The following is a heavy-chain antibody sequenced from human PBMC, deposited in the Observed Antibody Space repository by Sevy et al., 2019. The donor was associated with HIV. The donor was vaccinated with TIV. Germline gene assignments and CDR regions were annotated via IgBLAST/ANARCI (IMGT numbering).Heavy chain of an antibody. V-gene: IGHV3-23*01. Sequence: GGSLRLSCAASGFTFSSYAMSWVRQAPGKGLEWVSAISGSGGSTYYADSVKGRFTISRDNSKNTLYLQMNSLRAEDRAVYYCAKDQEYYDSSGRGINFDYWGQGTLVTVSS. CDR1: GFTFSSYA. D-gene: IGHD3-22*01. J-gene: IGHJ4*02. CDR3: AKDQEYYDSSGRGINFDY. CDR2: ISGSGGST.